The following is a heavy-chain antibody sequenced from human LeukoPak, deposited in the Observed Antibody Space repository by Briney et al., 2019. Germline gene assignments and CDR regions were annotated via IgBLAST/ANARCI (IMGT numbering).Heavy chain of an antibody. Sequence: ASVKVSCKASGITFTSSAMQWVRQARGQRLEWIGWIVVGSGNTNYAQKFQERVTITRDMSTSTAYMELSSLRSEDTAVYYCAAEDNTMVRGVKTRPVYYYGMDVWGQGTTVTVSS. V-gene: IGHV1-58*02. CDR2: IVVGSGNT. CDR1: GITFTSSA. D-gene: IGHD3-10*01. J-gene: IGHJ6*02. CDR3: AAEDNTMVRGVKTRPVYYYGMDV.